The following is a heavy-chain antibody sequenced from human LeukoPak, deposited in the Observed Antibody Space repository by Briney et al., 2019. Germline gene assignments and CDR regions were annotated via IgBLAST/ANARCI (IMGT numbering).Heavy chain of an antibody. Sequence: ASVTVSCKVSGYTLTELSMHWVRQAPGKGLEWMGGFDPEDGETIYAQKFQGRVTMTEDTSTDTAYMELGSLRSEDTAVYYCATRYCSSTSCYFYWYFDLWGRGTLVTVSS. CDR3: ATRYCSSTSCYFYWYFDL. D-gene: IGHD2-2*01. CDR2: FDPEDGET. J-gene: IGHJ2*01. CDR1: GYTLTELS. V-gene: IGHV1-24*01.